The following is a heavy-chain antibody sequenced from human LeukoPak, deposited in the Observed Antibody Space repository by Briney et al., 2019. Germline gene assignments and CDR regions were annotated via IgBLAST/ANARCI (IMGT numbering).Heavy chain of an antibody. J-gene: IGHJ5*02. CDR1: GYTFTGYY. V-gene: IGHV1-2*02. CDR3: ARVKDIVATYNWFDP. CDR2: INPNSGGT. D-gene: IGHD5-12*01. Sequence: GASVKVSCKASGYTFTGYYMHWVRQAPGQGLEWMGWINPNSGGTNYAQKFQGRVTMTRDTSISTAYMELSRLRSDDTAVYYCARVKDIVATYNWFDPWGQGTLVTVSS.